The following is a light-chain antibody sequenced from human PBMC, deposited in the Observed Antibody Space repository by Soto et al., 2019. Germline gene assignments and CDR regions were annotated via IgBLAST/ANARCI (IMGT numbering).Light chain of an antibody. CDR1: QTISSG. V-gene: IGKV1-5*03. CDR2: KAS. J-gene: IGKJ1*01. Sequence: DIKMTQSPSTLSGSVGDRVTITCRASQTISSGLAWYQQNPGNAPKLLIYKASTLKSGVPSRFSGSGSGTEFTLTISSLQPDDFATYYCQHYNSYSEAFGQGTKVDIK. CDR3: QHYNSYSEA.